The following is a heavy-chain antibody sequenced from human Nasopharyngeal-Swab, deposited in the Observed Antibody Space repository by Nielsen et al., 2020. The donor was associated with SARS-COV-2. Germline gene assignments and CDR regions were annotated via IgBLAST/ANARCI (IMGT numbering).Heavy chain of an antibody. Sequence: ASVKVSCKASGYTFTSYGISWVRQAPGQGLEWMGWISAYNGNTNYAQKLQGRVTMTTDTSTSTAYMELRSLRSDDTAVYYCERDGLSLLVAYCGGDCYPFDYWGQGTLVTVSS. V-gene: IGHV1-18*01. CDR2: ISAYNGNT. D-gene: IGHD2-21*01. CDR3: ERDGLSLLVAYCGGDCYPFDY. CDR1: GYTFTSYG. J-gene: IGHJ4*02.